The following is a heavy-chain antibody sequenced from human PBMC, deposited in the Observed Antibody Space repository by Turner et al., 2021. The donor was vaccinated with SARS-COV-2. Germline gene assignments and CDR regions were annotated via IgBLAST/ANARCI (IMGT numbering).Heavy chain of an antibody. J-gene: IGHJ4*02. CDR3: ASTTVVTPY. V-gene: IGHV3-7*01. CDR1: GFTFSNYW. D-gene: IGHD4-17*01. Sequence: EVQLVESGGGLVQPGGSLRLSCAASGFTFSNYWMSWFRQAPGKGLEWVAGIKQEGSEKYYVGSVKGRFTISRDNAKKSLYLQMNSLRAEDTAMYYCASTTVVTPYWGQGTLVTVSS. CDR2: IKQEGSEK.